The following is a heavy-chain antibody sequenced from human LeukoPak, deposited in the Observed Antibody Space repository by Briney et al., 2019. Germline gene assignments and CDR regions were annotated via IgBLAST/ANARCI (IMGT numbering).Heavy chain of an antibody. D-gene: IGHD6-13*01. Sequence: SETLSLTCTVSGGSISSYYWSWIRQPPGKGLEWIGYIYYSGSTNYNPSLKSRVTISVDTSKNQFSLKPSSATAADPARDYCWRADREYSSSWYYYYYGMDVWGQGTTVTVSS. J-gene: IGHJ6*02. CDR1: GGSISSYY. CDR3: WRADREYSSSWYYYYYGMDV. CDR2: IYYSGST. V-gene: IGHV4-59*12.